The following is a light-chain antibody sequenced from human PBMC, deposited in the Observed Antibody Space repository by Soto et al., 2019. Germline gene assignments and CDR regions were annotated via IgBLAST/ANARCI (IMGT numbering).Light chain of an antibody. CDR1: QSVSSNS. J-gene: IGKJ2*01. CDR2: GAS. CDR3: QHYGTSPKYT. Sequence: EIVLSQSPGTLSLSPGERATLSCRASQSVSSNSLAWYQQKPGQAPRLLIYGASSRATGIPDRFSGSGSGTDFTHTISRLEPEDFAVYFCQHYGTSPKYTFGQGTKLEIK. V-gene: IGKV3-20*01.